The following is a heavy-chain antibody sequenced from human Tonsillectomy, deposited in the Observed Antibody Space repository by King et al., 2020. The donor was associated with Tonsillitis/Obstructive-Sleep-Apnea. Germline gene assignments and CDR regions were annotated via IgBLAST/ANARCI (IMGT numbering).Heavy chain of an antibody. D-gene: IGHD3-22*01. CDR2: ISAHNGHT. CDR3: ARDSMSHYYDSSGYYTFNY. J-gene: IGHJ4*02. Sequence: VQLVESGAEVKKPGASVKVSCKASGYTFTNYGISWVRQAPGQGLEWMAWISAHNGHTNYAQTLQGRVTMTTDTSTSTAYMELRSLRSDDTAVYYCARDSMSHYYDSSGYYTFNYWGQGTLVTVSA. V-gene: IGHV1-18*01. CDR1: GYTFTNYG.